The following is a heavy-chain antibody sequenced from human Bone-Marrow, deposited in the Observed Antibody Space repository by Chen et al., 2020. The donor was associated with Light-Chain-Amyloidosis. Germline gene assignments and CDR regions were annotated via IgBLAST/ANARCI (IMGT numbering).Heavy chain of an antibody. CDR2: ISWNSDDI. Sequence: EVQLVESGGDLVQPGRSLRLSCIASGFTFDDYAMHWVRQVPGKGLEWVSFISWNSDDIGYADSVKGRFIISRDNAKNSLDLQMNSLRVEDTALYYCAKDFHFGSGTSHGALDIWGRGTMVTVSS. D-gene: IGHD3-10*01. J-gene: IGHJ3*02. CDR1: GFTFDDYA. CDR3: AKDFHFGSGTSHGALDI. V-gene: IGHV3-9*01.